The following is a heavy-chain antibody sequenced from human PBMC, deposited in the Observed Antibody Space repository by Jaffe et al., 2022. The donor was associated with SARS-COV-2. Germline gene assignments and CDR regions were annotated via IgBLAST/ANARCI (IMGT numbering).Heavy chain of an antibody. CDR3: ARSGSDPSSSGGYFDY. J-gene: IGHJ4*02. Sequence: QLQLQESGPGLVKPSETLSLTCTVSGGSISSSSYYWGWIRQPPGKGLEWIGSIYYSGSTYYNPSLKSRVTISVDTSKNQFSLKLSSVTAADTAVYYCARSGSDPSSSGGYFDYWGQGTLVTVSS. CDR1: GGSISSSSYY. CDR2: IYYSGST. D-gene: IGHD6-19*01. V-gene: IGHV4-39*01.